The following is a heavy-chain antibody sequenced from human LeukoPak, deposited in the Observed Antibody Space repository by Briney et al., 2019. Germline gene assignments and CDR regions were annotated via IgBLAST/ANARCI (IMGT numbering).Heavy chain of an antibody. Sequence: GGSLRLSCAASGFTFSSYWMSWVRQAPGKGLEWVANIKQDGSEKYYVDSVKGRFTISRDNSKNTLYLQMDSLRAEDTAVYYCARICSMYYYDSSGYYRKKANDAFDIWGQGTMVTVSS. V-gene: IGHV3-7*01. CDR3: ARICSMYYYDSSGYYRKKANDAFDI. CDR2: IKQDGSEK. J-gene: IGHJ3*02. CDR1: GFTFSSYW. D-gene: IGHD3-22*01.